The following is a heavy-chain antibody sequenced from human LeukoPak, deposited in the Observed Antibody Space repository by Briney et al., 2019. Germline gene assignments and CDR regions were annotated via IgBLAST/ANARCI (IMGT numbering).Heavy chain of an antibody. Sequence: GGSLRLSCAASGITFSSYWMHWVRQAPGKGLVWVSRINTDGSSTSYADSVKGRFTISRDNAKNTLYLQMNSLRAEDTAVYYCAKDGGPGYCSGGSCYDPTNYFDYWGQGTLVTVSS. CDR1: GITFSSYW. D-gene: IGHD2-15*01. CDR2: INTDGSST. V-gene: IGHV3-74*01. CDR3: AKDGGPGYCSGGSCYDPTNYFDY. J-gene: IGHJ4*02.